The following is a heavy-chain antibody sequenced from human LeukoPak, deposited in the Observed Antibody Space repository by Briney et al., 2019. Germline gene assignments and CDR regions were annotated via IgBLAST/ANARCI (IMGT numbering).Heavy chain of an antibody. CDR2: INSAGSST. J-gene: IGHJ4*02. Sequence: GGSLRLSCAASGFTFSSYSMHRVRPAPGKGLVWVSRINSAGSSTSYADSVKGPFTISRDNAKNTLYLQMNRLRAEDTAVYYCARVGEWFGELFYYFDYWGQGTLVTVSS. D-gene: IGHD3-10*01. CDR3: ARVGEWFGELFYYFDY. V-gene: IGHV3-74*01. CDR1: GFTFSSYS.